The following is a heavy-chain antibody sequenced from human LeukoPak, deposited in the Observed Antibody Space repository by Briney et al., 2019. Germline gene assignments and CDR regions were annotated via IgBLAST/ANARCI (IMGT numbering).Heavy chain of an antibody. CDR1: GFTFSRYW. CDR3: ARDQYSSGSL. V-gene: IGHV3-7*01. Sequence: GGSLRLSCAASGFTFSRYWMNWVRQAPGKGLEWVANIKQDGSEKYYVDSVKGRFTISRDNAKNPLYLQMNSLRAEDTAVYYCARDQYSSGSLWGQGTLVTVAS. D-gene: IGHD6-19*01. J-gene: IGHJ4*02. CDR2: IKQDGSEK.